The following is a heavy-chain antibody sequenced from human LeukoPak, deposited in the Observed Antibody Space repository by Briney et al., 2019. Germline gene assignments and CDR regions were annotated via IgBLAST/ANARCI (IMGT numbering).Heavy chain of an antibody. V-gene: IGHV3-33*01. Sequence: PGGSLRLSCAECGFTFSNYGMHWVRQALGKGLEWVAVIWYAGSKKHHADSVKGRFTISRDNSKNTLNLQMNSLRVEDTAVYYCAAYYYDRSGYDLRFYWGQGTLVTVSS. CDR1: GFTFSNYG. CDR2: IWYAGSKK. D-gene: IGHD3-22*01. J-gene: IGHJ4*02. CDR3: AAYYYDRSGYDLRFY.